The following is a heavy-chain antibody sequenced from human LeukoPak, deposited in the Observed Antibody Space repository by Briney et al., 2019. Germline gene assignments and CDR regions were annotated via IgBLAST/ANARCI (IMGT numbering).Heavy chain of an antibody. Sequence: SETLSLTCTVSGGSIGSYYWSWIRQPPGKGLEWIGYIPYAGGTNYNPSLKSRVTISLDTSNNQFSLKLSSVTAADTAVYYCAREGLRWGSGAFDIWGQGTMVTVSS. CDR1: GGSIGSYY. CDR2: IPYAGGT. CDR3: AREGLRWGSGAFDI. V-gene: IGHV4-59*01. D-gene: IGHD4-23*01. J-gene: IGHJ3*02.